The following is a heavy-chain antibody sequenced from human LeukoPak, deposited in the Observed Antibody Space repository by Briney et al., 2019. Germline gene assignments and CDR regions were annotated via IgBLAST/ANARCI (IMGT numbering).Heavy chain of an antibody. V-gene: IGHV6-1*01. CDR1: GDSVSSNRTS. D-gene: IGHD3-10*01. CDR2: AYHRSNWFN. CDR3: ARGGAGFDY. J-gene: IGHJ4*02. Sequence: SQALSLTCAISGDSVSSNRTSWNWIRQSPSRGLEWLGRAYHRSNWFNVYAVSVKSRITINPDTSKNHFSLQLISVTPEDTAVYYCARGGAGFDYWGQGTLVTVSS.